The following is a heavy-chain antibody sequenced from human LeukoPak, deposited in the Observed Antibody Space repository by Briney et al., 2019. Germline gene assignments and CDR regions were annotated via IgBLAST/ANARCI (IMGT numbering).Heavy chain of an antibody. CDR3: ARHSNLEKWPTFYFDY. CDR2: IYYSGST. J-gene: IGHJ4*02. D-gene: IGHD5-12*01. Sequence: SETLSLTCTVSGGSISSYYWSWIRQPPGNGLEWIGYIYYSGSTNYNPSLKSRVTISVDTSKNQFSLKLSSVTAADTAVYYCARHSNLEKWPTFYFDYWSQGTLVTVSS. V-gene: IGHV4-59*08. CDR1: GGSISSYY.